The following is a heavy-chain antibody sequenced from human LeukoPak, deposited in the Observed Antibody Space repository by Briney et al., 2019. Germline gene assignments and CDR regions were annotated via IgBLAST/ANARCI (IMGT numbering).Heavy chain of an antibody. CDR3: ARVKVELLEREDVYLEN. CDR1: GFTVSGNY. J-gene: IGHJ4*02. D-gene: IGHD3-3*01. V-gene: IGHV3-66*01. CDR2: MYSGGST. Sequence: GGSLRLSCAASGFTVSGNYMNWVRQSPDKGLEWVSVMYSGGSTYYADSVKGRFTMSRDNSKNTLYLQMNSLRAEDTAVYYCARVKVELLEREDVYLENWGQGTLVTVSS.